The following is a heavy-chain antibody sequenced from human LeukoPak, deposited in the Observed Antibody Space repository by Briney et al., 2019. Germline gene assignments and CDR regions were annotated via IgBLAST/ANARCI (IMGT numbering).Heavy chain of an antibody. J-gene: IGHJ6*02. D-gene: IGHD3-10*01. CDR3: ARALSRGMVRGVIKTARYYGMDV. CDR2: IYPGDSDT. Sequence: GESLKISCKGSGYSFTSYWIGWVRQMPGKGLEWMGIIYPGDSDTRYSPSFQGQVTISADKSISTAYLQWSSLRSEDTAVYYCARALSRGMVRGVIKTARYYGMDVWGQGTTVTVSS. CDR1: GYSFTSYW. V-gene: IGHV5-51*01.